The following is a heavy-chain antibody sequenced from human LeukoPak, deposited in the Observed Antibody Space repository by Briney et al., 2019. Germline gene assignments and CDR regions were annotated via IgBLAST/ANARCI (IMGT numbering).Heavy chain of an antibody. D-gene: IGHD5-24*01. CDR1: GGSISDSY. V-gene: IGHV4-59*01. CDR3: ARGYYNPDY. CDR2: IYYSGGT. J-gene: IGHJ4*02. Sequence: SETLSLTCTVSGGSISDSYGSWIRQPPGEGLEWIGYIYYSGGTYYSPSLKRRVTISVDTSKNQFSLRLSSVTAADTAVYYCARGYYNPDYWGQGTLVTVSS.